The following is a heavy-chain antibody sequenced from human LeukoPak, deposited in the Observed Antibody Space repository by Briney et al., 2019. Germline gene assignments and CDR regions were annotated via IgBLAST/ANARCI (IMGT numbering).Heavy chain of an antibody. CDR2: IIPIFTTA. CDR3: ARAVQVTTGGLFDY. D-gene: IGHD4-17*01. V-gene: IGHV1-69*06. Sequence: SVKVSCKASGYTFTGYYMHWVRQAPGQGLEWVGGIIPIFTTANYAQKFQGRVTITADKSTNTAYMELSSLRSDDTAVYYCARAVQVTTGGLFDYWGQGTLVTVSS. J-gene: IGHJ4*02. CDR1: GYTFTGYY.